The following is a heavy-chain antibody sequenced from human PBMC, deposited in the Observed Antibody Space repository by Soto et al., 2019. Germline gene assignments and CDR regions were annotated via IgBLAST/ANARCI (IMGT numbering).Heavy chain of an antibody. Sequence: PGGSLRLSCAASGFTVTSNYMSWVRQAPGKGLEWVSIIYSGGSTYYADSVKGRFTISRHNSRNTLYLQMNSLRTEDTSVYYCARILYSNTFYYYYMDVWGRGTTVTVS. V-gene: IGHV3-53*04. CDR1: GFTVTSNY. CDR3: ARILYSNTFYYYYMDV. CDR2: IYSGGST. J-gene: IGHJ6*03. D-gene: IGHD6-13*01.